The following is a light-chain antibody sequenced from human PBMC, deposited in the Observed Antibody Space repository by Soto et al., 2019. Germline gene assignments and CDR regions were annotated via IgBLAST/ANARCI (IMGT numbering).Light chain of an antibody. J-gene: IGKJ3*01. CDR2: DAS. CDR3: QQRSNWPPIFT. Sequence: EIVLTQSPATLYLYPGERATLSCRASQSVSSYLTWYQQKPDQAPRLLIYDASNRATGIPARFSGSGSGTDFTLTISSLEPEDFAVYYCQQRSNWPPIFTFGPGTKVDIK. CDR1: QSVSSY. V-gene: IGKV3-11*01.